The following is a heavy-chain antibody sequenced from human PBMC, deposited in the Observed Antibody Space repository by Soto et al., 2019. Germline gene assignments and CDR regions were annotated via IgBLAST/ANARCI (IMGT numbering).Heavy chain of an antibody. CDR3: ARVSRDTGTIQDNWFDP. J-gene: IGHJ5*02. V-gene: IGHV1-46*01. Sequence: ASVKVSCKASGYTFTSYYIHWVRQAPGQGLEWMGIINPSSGCTSYAQKFEGIVLVTRDTSTSTVYMELSSLRSDDTAVYYCARVSRDTGTIQDNWFDPWGQGTLVTVSS. CDR1: GYTFTSYY. CDR2: INPSSGCT. D-gene: IGHD1-7*01.